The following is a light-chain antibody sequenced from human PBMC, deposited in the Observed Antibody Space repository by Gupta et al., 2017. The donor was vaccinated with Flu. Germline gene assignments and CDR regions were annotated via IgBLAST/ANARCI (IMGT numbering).Light chain of an antibody. CDR1: NLGDKY. CDR2: QDS. J-gene: IGLJ3*02. CDR3: QAWDSRTSV. Sequence: SYELSQPPSVSVPPGQTASITCSGDNLGDKYASWYQQKPGQSPVLVIYQDSKRPSGIPERFSASNSGNTATMTISGAQTMDESDYYCQAWDSRTSVFGGGTQLT. V-gene: IGLV3-1*01.